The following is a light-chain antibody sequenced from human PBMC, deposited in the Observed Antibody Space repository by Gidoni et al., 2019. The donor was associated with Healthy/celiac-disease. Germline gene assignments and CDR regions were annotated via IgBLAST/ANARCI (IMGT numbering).Light chain of an antibody. CDR3: QQYNSYSIT. CDR2: YAS. CDR1: QSISSW. Sequence: DIQMTHSPSTLSASVGDRVTITCRASQSISSWLAWYQQKPGKAPKLLIYYASSLESGVPSRFIGSGSGTEFTLTISRLQPDDFATYYCQQYNSYSITFGQXTRLEIK. V-gene: IGKV1-5*01. J-gene: IGKJ5*01.